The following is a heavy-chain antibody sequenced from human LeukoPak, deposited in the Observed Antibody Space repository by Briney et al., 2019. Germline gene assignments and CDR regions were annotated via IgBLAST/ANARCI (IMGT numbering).Heavy chain of an antibody. J-gene: IGHJ3*02. CDR3: ARGPGAFDI. D-gene: IGHD2-2*01. Sequence: GGSLRLSCVASGFMSSGYWMNWVRQAPGKGLVWVSRINSDGSSTSYADSVKGRFTISRDNAKNTLFLQMNSLRAEDTAVYYCARGPGAFDIWGQGTMVTVSS. V-gene: IGHV3-74*01. CDR2: INSDGSST. CDR1: GFMSSGYW.